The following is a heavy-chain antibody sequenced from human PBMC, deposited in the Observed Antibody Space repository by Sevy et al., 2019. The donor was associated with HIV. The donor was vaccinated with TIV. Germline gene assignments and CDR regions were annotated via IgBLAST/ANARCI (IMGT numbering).Heavy chain of an antibody. Sequence: GGSLRLSCAASGFTFNTHARHWVRQAPGKGLDWVALISYVGSTKYYADSVKGRFTVSRDGSKNTLYLQMNSLRPEESAVYYCAREGGHTSAWTPGKYWGQGTQVTVSS. CDR3: AREGGHTSAWTPGKY. CDR1: GFTFNTHA. CDR2: ISYVGSTK. D-gene: IGHD6-19*01. V-gene: IGHV3-30-3*01. J-gene: IGHJ4*02.